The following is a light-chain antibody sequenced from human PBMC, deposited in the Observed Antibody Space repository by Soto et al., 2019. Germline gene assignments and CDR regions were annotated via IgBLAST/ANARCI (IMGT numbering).Light chain of an antibody. V-gene: IGKV3-15*01. J-gene: IGKJ1*01. CDR1: QTVSSN. CDR2: GAS. Sequence: EIVMTQSPATLSVSPGERATLSCRASQTVSSNLAWYQQKPGQAPRLLIYGASTRATGLPARFSGSGSGTEFTLTISSLQSEDFAVYYCQQYNNLPLTFGQGTKV. CDR3: QQYNNLPLT.